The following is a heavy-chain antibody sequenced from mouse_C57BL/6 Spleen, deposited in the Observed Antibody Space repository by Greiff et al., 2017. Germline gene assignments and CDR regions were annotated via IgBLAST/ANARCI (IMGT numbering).Heavy chain of an antibody. Sequence: DVMLVESGEGLVKPGGSLKLSCAASGFTFSSYAMSWVRQTPEKRLEWVAYISSGGDYIYYADTVKGRFPISRDNARNTLYLQMSSLKSEDTAMYYCTRDRDYGSSPFAYWGQGTLVTVSA. CDR1: GFTFSSYA. D-gene: IGHD1-1*01. V-gene: IGHV5-9-1*02. CDR3: TRDRDYGSSPFAY. CDR2: ISSGGDYI. J-gene: IGHJ3*01.